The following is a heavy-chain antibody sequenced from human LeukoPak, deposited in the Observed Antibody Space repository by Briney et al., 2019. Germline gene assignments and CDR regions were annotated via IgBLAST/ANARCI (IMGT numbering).Heavy chain of an antibody. J-gene: IGHJ4*02. CDR2: FDPEDGET. D-gene: IGHD4-17*01. CDR3: ATYNPVPDGPYGDYRGFTGYYFDY. V-gene: IGHV1-24*01. Sequence: RWASVKVSCKVSGYTLTELSMHWVRQAPGKGLEWMGGFDPEDGETIYAQKFQGRVTMTEDTSTDTAYMELSSLRSEDTAVYYCATYNPVPDGPYGDYRGFTGYYFDYWGQGTLVTVSS. CDR1: GYTLTELS.